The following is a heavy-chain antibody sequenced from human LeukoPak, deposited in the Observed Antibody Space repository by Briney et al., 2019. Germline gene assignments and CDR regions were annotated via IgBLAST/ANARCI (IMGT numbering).Heavy chain of an antibody. J-gene: IGHJ3*02. CDR3: ARDSGDSNWSPDAFDI. V-gene: IGHV1-2*02. Sequence: ASVKVSCKVSGYTLTELSMHWVRQAPGQGLEWMGWINANSSGTNYAQKFQGRVTMTRDTSISTAYMELSRLTSDDTAVYYCARDSGDSNWSPDAFDIWGQGTMVTVSS. D-gene: IGHD6-13*01. CDR1: GYTLTELS. CDR2: INANSSGT.